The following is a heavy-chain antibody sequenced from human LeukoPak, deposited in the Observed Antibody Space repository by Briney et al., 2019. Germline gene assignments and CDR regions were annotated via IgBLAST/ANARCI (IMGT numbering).Heavy chain of an antibody. V-gene: IGHV3-7*01. CDR3: AKDGGGYDSSGSLDY. CDR1: EFTFNNYW. CDR2: IKQDGSEK. D-gene: IGHD3-22*01. Sequence: GGSLRLSCAASEFTFNNYWMSWLRQAPGKGLEGVANIKQDGSEKYYVDSVKGRFTISRDNAKNSLYLQMNSLRAEDTAVYYCAKDGGGYDSSGSLDYWGQGTLVTVSS. J-gene: IGHJ4*02.